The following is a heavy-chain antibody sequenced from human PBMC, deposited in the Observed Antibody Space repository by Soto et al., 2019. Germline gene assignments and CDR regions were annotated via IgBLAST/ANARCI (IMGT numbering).Heavy chain of an antibody. CDR2: ISTRDGTA. CDR1: GYTFINYA. CDR3: ARGGGTFDY. Sequence: ASVKVSCKAFGYTFINYAMYWVRQAPGQGLEWMGIISTRDGTAIYALNFQDRVTMTRDTSTSTVYMDLSNLRSEDAAVYYCARGGGTFDYWGQGTLVTVSS. V-gene: IGHV1-46*01. J-gene: IGHJ4*02.